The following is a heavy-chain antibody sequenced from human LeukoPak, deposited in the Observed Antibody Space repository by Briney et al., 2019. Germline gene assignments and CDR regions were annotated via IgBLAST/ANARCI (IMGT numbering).Heavy chain of an antibody. J-gene: IGHJ4*02. CDR1: GFTFSNYW. CDR2: LTSDGSST. Sequence: GGSLRLSCAASGFTFSNYWMHWVRQASGKGLVWVSHLTSDGSSTSYADSVKGRFTISRDNAKNTLYLQMNSLRAEDTAVYYCARAGWGSDVDYWGQGTLVTVSS. V-gene: IGHV3-74*01. D-gene: IGHD3-16*01. CDR3: ARAGWGSDVDY.